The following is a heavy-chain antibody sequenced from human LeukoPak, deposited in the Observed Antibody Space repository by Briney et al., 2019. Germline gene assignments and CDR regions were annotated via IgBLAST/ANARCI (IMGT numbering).Heavy chain of an antibody. D-gene: IGHD6-13*01. J-gene: IGHJ5*02. CDR2: IIPIFGTA. CDR3: AREDRVSSWYWGWFDP. Sequence: ASVKVSCKASGGTFSSYAISWVRQAPGQGLEWMGGIIPIFGTANYAQKFQGRVTITADESTSTAYMELSSLRSEDTAVYYCAREDRVSSWYWGWFDPWGQGTLVTVSS. CDR1: GGTFSSYA. V-gene: IGHV1-69*13.